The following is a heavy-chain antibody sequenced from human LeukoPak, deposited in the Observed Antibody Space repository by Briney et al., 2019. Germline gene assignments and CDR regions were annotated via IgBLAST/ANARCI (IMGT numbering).Heavy chain of an antibody. CDR3: ARDQVAAAKGWFDP. V-gene: IGHV4-4*02. CDR1: GGSISSSNW. D-gene: IGHD6-13*01. Sequence: SGTLSLTCAVSGGSISSSNWWSWVRQPPGKGLEWIGEIYLSGSTNYNPSLKSRVTISVDKSKNQFSLKLSSVTAADTAVYYCARDQVAAAKGWFDPWGQGTLVTVSS. CDR2: IYLSGST. J-gene: IGHJ5*02.